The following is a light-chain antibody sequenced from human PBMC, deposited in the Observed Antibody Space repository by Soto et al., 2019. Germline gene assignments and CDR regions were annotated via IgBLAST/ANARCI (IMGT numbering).Light chain of an antibody. V-gene: IGKV3-20*01. CDR1: QSVDNCH. CDR2: GAS. J-gene: IGKJ5*01. CDR3: QQYNNWPPIT. Sequence: ETVLTQSPGTLYFSPGERATLSCRASQSVDNCHVAWYQQRRGLPPRLLIYGASNRATGIPDRFSGSGSGTDFTLTISSLQSEDFAVYYCQQYNNWPPITFGQGTRLEIK.